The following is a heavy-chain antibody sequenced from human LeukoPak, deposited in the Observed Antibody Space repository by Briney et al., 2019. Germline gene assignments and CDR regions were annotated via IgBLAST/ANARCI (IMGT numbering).Heavy chain of an antibody. CDR3: ARDYKYAFDN. Sequence: SGGSPRLSCAASGLTFSSYAMSWVRQAPGKGLEWISYVGIDSGNTNYADSVKGRFTISGDKAKISLYLQMNSLRVEDTAVYYCARDYKYAFDNWGQGTLVTVSS. J-gene: IGHJ4*02. CDR2: VGIDSGNT. D-gene: IGHD5-24*01. CDR1: GLTFSSYA. V-gene: IGHV3-48*01.